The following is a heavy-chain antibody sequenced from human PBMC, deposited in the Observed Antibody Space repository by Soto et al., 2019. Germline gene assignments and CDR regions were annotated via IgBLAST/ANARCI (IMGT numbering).Heavy chain of an antibody. CDR1: WVVVSSKY. V-gene: IGHV3-53*01. CDR2: IYGGGTT. Sequence: EVQLVESGGGLIQPGGSLRLSCAASWVVVSSKYMTWVRQAPGKGLEWVSVIYGGGTTYYADSVKGRFTISRDTSKNTLYLQMNSLRAEDTAVYYCVQTTGWPGFDFWGQGTLVTVSS. J-gene: IGHJ4*02. CDR3: VQTTGWPGFDF. D-gene: IGHD6-19*01.